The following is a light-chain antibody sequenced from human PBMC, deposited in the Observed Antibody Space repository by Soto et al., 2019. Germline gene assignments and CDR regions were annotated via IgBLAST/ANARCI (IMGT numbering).Light chain of an antibody. CDR2: LAS. V-gene: IGKV1-5*01. J-gene: IGKJ1*01. CDR3: QHYNSDST. CDR1: QSISSW. Sequence: DIQMTQSPSTLSASVGDRVTITCRASQSISSWLAWYQQKPGKAPKLLIYLASSLESGVPSRFSGSGSGTEFTLTISSLQPDDFATYYCQHYNSDSTFGQGTKVDIK.